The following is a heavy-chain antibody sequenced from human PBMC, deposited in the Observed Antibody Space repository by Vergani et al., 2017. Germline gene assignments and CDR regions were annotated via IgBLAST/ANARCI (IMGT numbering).Heavy chain of an antibody. CDR3: ARYPTSGGYGMDV. V-gene: IGHV4-39*01. CDR2: IYYSGST. CDR1: GGSISSSSYY. D-gene: IGHD3-16*01. Sequence: QLQLQESGPGLVKPSETLSLTCTVSGGSISSSSYYWGWIRQPPGKGLEWIGSIYYSGSTYYNPSLKSRVTISVDTSKNQFSLKLSSVTAADTAVYYCARYPTSGGYGMDVWGQGTTVTVSS. J-gene: IGHJ6*02.